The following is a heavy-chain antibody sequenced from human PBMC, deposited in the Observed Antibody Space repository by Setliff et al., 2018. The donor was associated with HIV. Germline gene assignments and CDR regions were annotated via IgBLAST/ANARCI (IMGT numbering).Heavy chain of an antibody. CDR2: IKQDGITK. Sequence: GGSLRLSCASSGFIFGDYWMTWVRQAPGKGLEWVASIKQDGITKYYVDSVKGRFTISRDNAKNSLYLQMNSLRAEDTAVYYCARGVATNLDPWGQGSLVTVSS. CDR3: ARGVATNLDP. V-gene: IGHV3-7*01. D-gene: IGHD5-12*01. CDR1: GFIFGDYW. J-gene: IGHJ5*02.